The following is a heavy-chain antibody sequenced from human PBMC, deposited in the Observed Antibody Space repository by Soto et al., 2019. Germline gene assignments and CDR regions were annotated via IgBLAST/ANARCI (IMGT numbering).Heavy chain of an antibody. D-gene: IGHD3-22*01. Sequence: SETLSLTCAVSGGSISSGGYSWSWIRQPPGKGLEWIGYIYHSGSTYYNPSLKSRVTISVDRSKNQFSLKLSSVTAADTAVYYCARVGDDSSGYYYGWFDPWGQGTLVTVSS. CDR1: GGSISSGGYS. CDR2: IYHSGST. J-gene: IGHJ5*02. V-gene: IGHV4-30-2*01. CDR3: ARVGDDSSGYYYGWFDP.